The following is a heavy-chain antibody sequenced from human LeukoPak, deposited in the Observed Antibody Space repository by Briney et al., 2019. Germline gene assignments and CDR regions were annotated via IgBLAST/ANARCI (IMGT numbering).Heavy chain of an antibody. J-gene: IGHJ4*02. D-gene: IGHD3-10*01. V-gene: IGHV3-23*01. CDR3: AKGSGNGYGSGPFDY. Sequence: GGSLRLSCAASGFTFSSYGMSWVRQAPGKGLEWVSAISTDAGETHYADSVKGRFTISRDNSKNTVSLQMSSLRAEDTALYYCAKGSGNGYGSGPFDYWGQGTLVTVSS. CDR1: GFTFSSYG. CDR2: ISTDAGET.